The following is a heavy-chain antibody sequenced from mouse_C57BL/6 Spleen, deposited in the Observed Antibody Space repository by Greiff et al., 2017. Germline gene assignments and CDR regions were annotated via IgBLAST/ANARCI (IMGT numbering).Heavy chain of an antibody. CDR3: ARAPDYYGSSYRYFDV. J-gene: IGHJ1*03. Sequence: QVQLQQSGPELVKPGASVKISCKASGYAFSSSWMNWVKQRPGKGLEWIGRIYPGDGDTNYNGKFKGKATLTADKSSSTAYMQLSSLTSEDAAVYCCARAPDYYGSSYRYFDVWGTGTTVTVSS. V-gene: IGHV1-82*01. CDR2: IYPGDGDT. D-gene: IGHD1-1*01. CDR1: GYAFSSSW.